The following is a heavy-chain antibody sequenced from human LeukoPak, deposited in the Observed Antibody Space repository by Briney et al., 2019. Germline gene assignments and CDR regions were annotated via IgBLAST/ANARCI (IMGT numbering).Heavy chain of an antibody. CDR2: IIPIFGTA. Sequence: AVNVSCKPSGGTFSSYAISGVRQAPGQGLEWMGGIIPIFGTANYAQKFQGRVTITTDESTSTAYMELSSLRSEDTAVYYCASGYCSSTSCPHDYWGQGTLVTVSS. CDR1: GGTFSSYA. D-gene: IGHD2-2*01. V-gene: IGHV1-69*05. CDR3: ASGYCSSTSCPHDY. J-gene: IGHJ4*02.